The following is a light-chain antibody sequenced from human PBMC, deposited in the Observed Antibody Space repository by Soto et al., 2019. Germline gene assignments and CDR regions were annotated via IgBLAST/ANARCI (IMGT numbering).Light chain of an antibody. CDR3: SSYAGSDNYV. V-gene: IGLV2-8*01. CDR2: EVS. Sequence: QSVLTQPPSASGSPGQSVTISCTGTSSDVGAFNYVSWYQQHPGKAPKLMIYEVSKRPSGVPDRFSGSKSGNTASLTVSGLQIEDEADYYCSSYAGSDNYVFGTGTKVTVL. J-gene: IGLJ1*01. CDR1: SSDVGAFNY.